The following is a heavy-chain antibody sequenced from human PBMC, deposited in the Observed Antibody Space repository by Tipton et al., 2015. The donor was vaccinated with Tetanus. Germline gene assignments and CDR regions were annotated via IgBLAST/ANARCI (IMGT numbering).Heavy chain of an antibody. Sequence: TLSLTCTVSGGSVSGGDYHWSWVRQPPGKGLEWIGYSHYSGSTSSNPSLKSRVTLSVDTSKNLFSLTSVTASDTAVYYCARPEASGRARGFDIWGQGTKVTVSP. CDR2: SHYSGST. CDR1: GGSVSGGDYH. V-gene: IGHV4-61*03. J-gene: IGHJ3*02. D-gene: IGHD3-10*01. CDR3: ARPEASGRARGFDI.